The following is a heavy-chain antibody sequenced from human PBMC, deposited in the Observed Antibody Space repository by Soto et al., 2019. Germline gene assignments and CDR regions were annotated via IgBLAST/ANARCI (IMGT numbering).Heavy chain of an antibody. V-gene: IGHV1-18*01. D-gene: IGHD3-10*01. CDR2: ISTYTGNT. J-gene: IGHJ6*02. Sequence: QVHLVQGGAEVKKPGASVKVSCKASGYTFTNYDINWVRQAPGQGLEWMGWISTYTGNTNYAQKLQGRVTMTTDTSTSTAYMELSSLRSDDTALYYCARGYYYGSGRPSPGGMDVWGQGTTVTVSS. CDR3: ARGYYYGSGRPSPGGMDV. CDR1: GYTFTNYD.